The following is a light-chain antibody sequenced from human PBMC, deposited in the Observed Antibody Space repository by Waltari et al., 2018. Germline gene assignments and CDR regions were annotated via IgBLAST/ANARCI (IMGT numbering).Light chain of an antibody. CDR2: EVS. Sequence: IHMTQSPSSLSPAGDDRVTITCRASQISRRHVNWYQQKPGKAPNLLIYEVSTLQSGVPSRFSGSGSGTDFTLTISSLQPEDFATYYCQQSYSNPVSFGQGTKLEI. CDR1: QISRRH. V-gene: IGKV1-39*01. CDR3: QQSYSNPVS. J-gene: IGKJ2*01.